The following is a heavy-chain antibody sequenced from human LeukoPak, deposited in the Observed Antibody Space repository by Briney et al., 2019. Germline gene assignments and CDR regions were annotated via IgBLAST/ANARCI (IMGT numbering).Heavy chain of an antibody. CDR2: MNPNSGNT. Sequence: ASVKVSCKASGYTFTGYYIHWVRQAPGQGLEWMGWMNPNSGNTGYAQKFQGRVTITRNTSISTAYMELSSLRSEDTAVYYCASDYGSGSYAFDIWGQGTMVTVSS. D-gene: IGHD3-10*01. J-gene: IGHJ3*02. CDR1: GYTFTGYY. V-gene: IGHV1-8*03. CDR3: ASDYGSGSYAFDI.